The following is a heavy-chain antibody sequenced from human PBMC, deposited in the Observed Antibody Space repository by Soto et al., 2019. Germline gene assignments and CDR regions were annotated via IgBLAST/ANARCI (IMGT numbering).Heavy chain of an antibody. J-gene: IGHJ4*02. V-gene: IGHV3-30*18. CDR3: AKPLDHSSGYHHEGPNFDY. CDR2: ISYDGSNK. CDR1: GFTFSSYG. Sequence: GGSLRLSCAASGFTFSSYGMHWVRQAPGKGLEWVAVISYDGSNKYYADSVKGRFTISRDNSKNTLYLQMNSLRAEDTAVYYCAKPLDHSSGYHHEGPNFDYWGQGT. D-gene: IGHD3-22*01.